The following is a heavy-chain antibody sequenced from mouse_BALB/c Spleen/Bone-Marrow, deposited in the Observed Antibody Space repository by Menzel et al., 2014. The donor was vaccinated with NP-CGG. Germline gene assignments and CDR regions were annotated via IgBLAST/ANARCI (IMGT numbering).Heavy chain of an antibody. CDR1: GFTFSDYY. CDR3: ARYYYGSSYPFDY. Sequence: EVKVVESGGGLVKPGGSLKLSCAASGFTFSDYYMYWVRQTPEKRLEWVATISDGGSYTYYPDSVKGRFTISRDNAKNNLYLQMSSLKSEDTAMYYCARYYYGSSYPFDYWGQGTTLTVSS. J-gene: IGHJ2*01. CDR2: ISDGGSYT. V-gene: IGHV5-4*02. D-gene: IGHD1-1*01.